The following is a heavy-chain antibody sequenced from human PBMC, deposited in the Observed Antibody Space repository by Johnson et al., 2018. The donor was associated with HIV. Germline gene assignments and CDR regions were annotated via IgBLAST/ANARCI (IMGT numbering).Heavy chain of an antibody. CDR3: AKDATLQDGTGAFDI. Sequence: VQLVESGGGVVQPGRSLRLSCVASGFTFSTYGMHWVRQAPGKGLEWVAVIWYDGSNRYYADSVKGRFTISRDNSKNTLYLQMNSLRAEDTAVYYCAKDATLQDGTGAFDIWGQGTMVTVSS. J-gene: IGHJ3*02. CDR1: GFTFSTYG. V-gene: IGHV3-33*06. D-gene: IGHD1-1*01. CDR2: IWYDGSNR.